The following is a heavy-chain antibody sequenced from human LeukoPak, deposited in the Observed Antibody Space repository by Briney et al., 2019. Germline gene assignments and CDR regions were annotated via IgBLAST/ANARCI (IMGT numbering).Heavy chain of an antibody. Sequence: GESLILSCAASGFTFSSYAMSWVRQAPGKGLEWVSDINGSGGSTYYADSVKGRFTISRDNSKNTLYLQMNSLRAEDTAVYYCANPPTVTKIRFGSWGQGTLVTVSS. CDR2: INGSGGST. V-gene: IGHV3-23*01. CDR1: GFTFSSYA. D-gene: IGHD4-17*01. CDR3: ANPPTVTKIRFGS. J-gene: IGHJ5*01.